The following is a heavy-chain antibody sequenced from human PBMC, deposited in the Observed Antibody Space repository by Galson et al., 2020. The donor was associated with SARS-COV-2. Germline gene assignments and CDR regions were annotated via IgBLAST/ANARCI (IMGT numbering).Heavy chain of an antibody. CDR1: GSTLRAHY. D-gene: IGHD6-13*01. V-gene: IGHV3-72*01. J-gene: IGHJ6*02. CDR2: TRNKANSYTT. Sequence: GGSLRLSCAASGSTLRAHYMDWVRQAPGKGLEWVGRTRNKANSYTTEYAASAKRRFTISRDDSKNSLHLQMNSLKTEDTAVYYCAIAAAGNYYYYGMDVWGQGTTVTVAS. CDR3: AIAAAGNYYYYGMDV.